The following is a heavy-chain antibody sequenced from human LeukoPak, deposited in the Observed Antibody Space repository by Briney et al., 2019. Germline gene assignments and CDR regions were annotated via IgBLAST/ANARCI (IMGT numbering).Heavy chain of an antibody. V-gene: IGHV4-30-4*08. CDR2: IYYSGST. Sequence: LRLSCAASGFTFSSYAMSWVRQPPGKGLEWIGYIYYSGSTYYNPSLKSRVTISVDTSKNQFSLKLSSVTAADTAVYYCASGPGRFVVVPAANWGQGTMATVSS. CDR3: ASGPGRFVVVPAAN. D-gene: IGHD2-2*01. CDR1: GFTFSSYA. J-gene: IGHJ3*01.